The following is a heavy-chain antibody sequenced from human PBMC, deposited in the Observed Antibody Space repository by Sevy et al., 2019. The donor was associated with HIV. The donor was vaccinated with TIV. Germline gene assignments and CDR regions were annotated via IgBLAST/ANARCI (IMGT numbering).Heavy chain of an antibody. CDR2: ISSSSSYI. CDR3: ARVVAYCSGGSCFAGYYYGMDV. CDR1: GFTFSSYN. D-gene: IGHD2-15*01. V-gene: IGHV3-21*01. J-gene: IGHJ6*02. Sequence: GGSLRLSCAASGFTFSSYNMNWVRQAPGKGLEWVSSISSSSSYIYYADSVKGRFTISRDNAKDSLYLQMNTLRAEDTPVYYCARVVAYCSGGSCFAGYYYGMDVWGQGTTVTVSS.